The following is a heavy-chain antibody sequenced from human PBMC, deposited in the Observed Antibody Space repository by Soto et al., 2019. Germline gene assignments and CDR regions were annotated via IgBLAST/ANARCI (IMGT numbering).Heavy chain of an antibody. J-gene: IGHJ4*02. CDR2: ISYDGSNK. D-gene: IGHD4-17*01. CDR1: GFTFSSYA. CDR3: ASTRYGDYFSGFDY. Sequence: PGGSLRLSCAASGFTFSSYAMHWVRQAPGKGLEWVAVISYDGSNKYYADSVKGRFTISRDNSKNTLYLQMNSLRAEDTAVYYCASTRYGDYFSGFDYWGQGTLVTVSS. V-gene: IGHV3-30-3*01.